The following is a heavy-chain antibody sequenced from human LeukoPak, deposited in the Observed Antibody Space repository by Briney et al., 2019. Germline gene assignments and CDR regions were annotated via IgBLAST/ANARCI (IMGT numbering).Heavy chain of an antibody. Sequence: SETLSLTCTVSGASISSFYWSWVRQSAGKGLEWLGRTSYSGGSTYNPSLKSRVTMSVDTSKKLLSLNLSSVTAADTAVYYCARDFRLDSWGQGTLVTVSS. V-gene: IGHV4-4*07. CDR2: TSYSGGS. CDR3: ARDFRLDS. CDR1: GASISSFY. J-gene: IGHJ4*02.